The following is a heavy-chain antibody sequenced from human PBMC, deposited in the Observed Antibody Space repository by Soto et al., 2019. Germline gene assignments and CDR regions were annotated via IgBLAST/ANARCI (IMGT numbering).Heavy chain of an antibody. CDR2: VYHTGST. V-gene: IGHV4-4*02. J-gene: IGHJ4*02. Sequence: QVQLRQSGPRLARPSGTLSLTCVVSGDSISSTHWWTWVRQTPGTGLEWIGEVYHTGSTKYNPSLKTRVTISLDKSNTQFSLNLKSLTAADTAVYYCATLPPRIVVTILPIPSWGQGTQVTVSS. CDR3: ATLPPRIVVTILPIPS. D-gene: IGHD2-21*01. CDR1: GDSISSTHW.